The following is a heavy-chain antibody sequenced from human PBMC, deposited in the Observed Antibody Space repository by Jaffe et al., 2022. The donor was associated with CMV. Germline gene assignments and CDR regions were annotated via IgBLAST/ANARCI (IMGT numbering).Heavy chain of an antibody. D-gene: IGHD1-26*01. CDR3: AREGPGRWAPMAFDI. CDR1: GFTFSSYG. CDR2: IWYDGSNK. Sequence: QVQLVESGGGVVQPGRSLRLSCAASGFTFSSYGMHWVRQAPGKGLEWVAVIWYDGSNKYYADSVKGRFTISRDNSKNTLYLQMNSLRAEDTAVYYCAREGPGRWAPMAFDIWGQGTMVTVSS. J-gene: IGHJ3*02. V-gene: IGHV3-33*08.